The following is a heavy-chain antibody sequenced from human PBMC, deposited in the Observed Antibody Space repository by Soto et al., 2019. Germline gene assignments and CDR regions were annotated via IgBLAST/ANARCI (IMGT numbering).Heavy chain of an antibody. Sequence: GGSLRLSCAASGFTFSDYYMSWIRQAPGKGLEWVSYISSSSSYTNYADSVKGRFTISRDNAKNSLYLQMNSLRAEDTAGYYCARSPGYCSGGSCYRGAFDIWGQGTMVTVSS. CDR3: ARSPGYCSGGSCYRGAFDI. CDR2: ISSSSSYT. J-gene: IGHJ3*02. CDR1: GFTFSDYY. D-gene: IGHD2-15*01. V-gene: IGHV3-11*06.